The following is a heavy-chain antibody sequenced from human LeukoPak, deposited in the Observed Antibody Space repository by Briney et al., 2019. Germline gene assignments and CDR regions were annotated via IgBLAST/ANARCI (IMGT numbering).Heavy chain of an antibody. CDR1: GSTFNNAW. Sequence: GGSLRPSCAASGSTFNNAWANSARQPPGKGLEWAGQIKSKTDGGTTAYAAPVKGRFTISRDDSKNSLYLQMNSLKTEDTAVYYCTTELSAANLEWWFHPWGQGTLVTVSS. CDR3: TTELSAANLEWWFHP. CDR2: IKSKTDGGTT. V-gene: IGHV3-15*01. J-gene: IGHJ5*02. D-gene: IGHD2-2*01.